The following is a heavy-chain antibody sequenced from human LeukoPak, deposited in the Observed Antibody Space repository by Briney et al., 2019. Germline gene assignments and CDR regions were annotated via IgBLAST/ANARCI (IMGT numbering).Heavy chain of an antibody. V-gene: IGHV4-39*07. J-gene: IGHJ1*01. CDR1: GGSISSSSYY. CDR3: ARGALTGYFQH. CDR2: IYTSGST. D-gene: IGHD3-16*01. Sequence: SETLSLTCTVSGGSISSSSYYWGWIRQPPGKGLEWIGRIYTSGSTDYNPSLKSRVTISVDTSKRQFSLKLTSVTAADTAVYYCARGALTGYFQHWGQGTLVTVSS.